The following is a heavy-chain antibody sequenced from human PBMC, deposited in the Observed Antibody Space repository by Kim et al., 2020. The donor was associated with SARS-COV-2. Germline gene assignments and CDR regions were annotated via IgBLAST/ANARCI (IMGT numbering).Heavy chain of an antibody. D-gene: IGHD6-25*01. Sequence: ASVKVSCKASGYTFTNYYMHWVRQAPGQGLEWMGIINPSGGGTSYEQKFQGRITMTRDTSTNTIYMELSSLRSEDTAIYYCAKGGRGPPAAAKSDCWGQGTLVTVSS. CDR3: AKGGRGPPAAAKSDC. V-gene: IGHV1-46*01. CDR2: INPSGGGT. CDR1: GYTFTNYY. J-gene: IGHJ4*02.